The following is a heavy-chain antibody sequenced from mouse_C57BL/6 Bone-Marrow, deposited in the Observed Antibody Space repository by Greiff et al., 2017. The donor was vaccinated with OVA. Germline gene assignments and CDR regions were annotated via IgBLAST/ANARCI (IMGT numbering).Heavy chain of an antibody. CDR3: TRDDWDEDYFDY. J-gene: IGHJ2*01. V-gene: IGHV14-1*01. CDR2: IDPADGDT. Sequence: EVQLQQSGAELVRPGASVKLSCTASGFNINDYYMHWVKQRPEQGLEWIGRIDPADGDTEYAPKFQGKATMTADTSSNTAYLQLSSLTSEDTAVYYCTRDDWDEDYFDYWGQGTTLTVSS. D-gene: IGHD4-1*01. CDR1: GFNINDYY.